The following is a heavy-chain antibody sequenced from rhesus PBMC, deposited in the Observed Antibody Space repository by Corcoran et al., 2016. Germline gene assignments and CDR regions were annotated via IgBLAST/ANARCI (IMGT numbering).Heavy chain of an antibody. CDR3: ARDPGGYGRYSKRGGY. CDR1: GGSFSGYY. J-gene: IGHJ4*01. Sequence: QVQLQESGPGLVKPSETLSLTCAVSGGSFSGYYWGWIRQPPGKGLEWIGYVSGRSGNPDYNPSLKSRVTISTDTAKNQFALRLSSVTDADTAVYYCARDPGGYGRYSKRGGYWGQGVLVTVSS. V-gene: IGHV4-165*01. D-gene: IGHD4-23*01. CDR2: VSGRSGNP.